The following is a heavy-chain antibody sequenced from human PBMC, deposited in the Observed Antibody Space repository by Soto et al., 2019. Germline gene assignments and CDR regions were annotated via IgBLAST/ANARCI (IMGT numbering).Heavy chain of an antibody. D-gene: IGHD4-17*01. J-gene: IGHJ6*02. Sequence: PGGPLRVYCGAAGFTFSSYSMNCVRQAPGKGLEWVAVISYDGSNKYYADSVKGRFTISRDNSKNTLYLQMNSLRAEDTAVYYCAKDRHGDYETYYYYGMDVWGQGTTVTVSS. CDR2: ISYDGSNK. V-gene: IGHV3-30*18. CDR3: AKDRHGDYETYYYYGMDV. CDR1: GFTFSSYS.